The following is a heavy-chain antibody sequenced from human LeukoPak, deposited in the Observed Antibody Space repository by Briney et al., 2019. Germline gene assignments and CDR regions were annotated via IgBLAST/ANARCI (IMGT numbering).Heavy chain of an antibody. CDR3: ARSHYGLDY. Sequence: SETLSLTCAVSGGSLSSGGYSWSWVRHPPGKGLEWLGYIYHSGSTYYNPSFKSRATIPVDRSKNQFSLKLSSVTAADTAVYNCARSHYGLDYWGQGTLVTVSA. CDR2: IYHSGST. J-gene: IGHJ4*02. V-gene: IGHV4-30-2*01. D-gene: IGHD3-10*01. CDR1: GGSLSSGGYS.